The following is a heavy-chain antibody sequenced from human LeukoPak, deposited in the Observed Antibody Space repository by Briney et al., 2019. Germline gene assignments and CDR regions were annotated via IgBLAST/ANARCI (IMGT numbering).Heavy chain of an antibody. CDR1: GFTFSTYS. CDR2: ISTSSTYI. D-gene: IGHD4-11*01. CDR3: ARDYSLDY. V-gene: IGHV3-21*04. J-gene: IGHJ4*02. Sequence: GGSLRLSCAASGFTFSTYSMIWVRQAPGKGLEWVSSISTSSTYIYYADSVKGRFTISRDNAKNSLYLQMNSLRSEDTAVYYCARDYSLDYWGQGTLVTVSS.